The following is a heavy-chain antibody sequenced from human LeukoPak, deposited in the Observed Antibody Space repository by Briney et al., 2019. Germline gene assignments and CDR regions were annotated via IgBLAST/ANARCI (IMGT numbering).Heavy chain of an antibody. V-gene: IGHV4-61*01. CDR1: GGSVSSGSYY. D-gene: IGHD4-17*01. Sequence: PSETLSPTCTVSGGSVSSGSYYWSWIRQPPGKGLEWIGYIYYSGSTNYNPSLKSRVTISVDTSKNQFSLKLSSVTAADTAVYYCARTYGDRNWFDPWGQGTLVTVSS. J-gene: IGHJ5*02. CDR3: ARTYGDRNWFDP. CDR2: IYYSGST.